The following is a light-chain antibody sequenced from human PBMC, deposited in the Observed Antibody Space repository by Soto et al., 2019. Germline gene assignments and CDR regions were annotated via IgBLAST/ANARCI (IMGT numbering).Light chain of an antibody. Sequence: ASQSVTTSYLAWYQQKPGQAPRLLIYGASSRATGIPDRLSGRGSRTDFTLPMSPLAPEEFAVYYCQQYGRSPRFSQGTKVDIK. V-gene: IGKV3-20*01. CDR2: GAS. J-gene: IGKJ1*01. CDR3: QQYGRSPR. CDR1: QSVTTSY.